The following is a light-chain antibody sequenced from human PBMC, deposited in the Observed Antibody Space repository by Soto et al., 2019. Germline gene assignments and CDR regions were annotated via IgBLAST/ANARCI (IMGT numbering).Light chain of an antibody. CDR2: KAS. Sequence: DIQMTQSPSTLSASVGDRVTITCRASQSISSWLAWYQQKPGKAPKLLIYKASSIDSGIPSRFSGSGSGTEFTLTISSLQSEDFAVYYCQQYNNWPPWTFGQGTKVDIK. J-gene: IGKJ1*01. CDR1: QSISSW. V-gene: IGKV1-5*03. CDR3: QQYNNWPPWT.